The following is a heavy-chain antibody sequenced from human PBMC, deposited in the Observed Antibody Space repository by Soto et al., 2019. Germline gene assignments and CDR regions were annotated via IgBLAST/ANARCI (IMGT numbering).Heavy chain of an antibody. V-gene: IGHV1-18*01. Sequence: ASVKVSCKASGYTFTRSGISWVRQAPGQGLEWMGWISTYNGDTNYAQTFQGRVTMTTDTSTSTVHMEVRSLRSDDTAVYYCAREGGPPYYYYVMDFGGKGTRVTVSS. CDR2: ISTYNGDT. D-gene: IGHD3-16*01. J-gene: IGHJ6*04. CDR3: AREGGPPYYYYVMDF. CDR1: GYTFTRSG.